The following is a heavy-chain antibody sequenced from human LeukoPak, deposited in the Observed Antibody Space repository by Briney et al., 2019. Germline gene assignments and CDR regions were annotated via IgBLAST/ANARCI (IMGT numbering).Heavy chain of an antibody. J-gene: IGHJ4*02. CDR2: IYYTGST. CDR3: ARLPAYCSTTSCSFDS. V-gene: IGHV4-39*01. CDR1: GGSISSSSYC. Sequence: PSETLSLTCTVSGGSISSSSYCWGWIRQPPGKGLEWIGTIYYTGSTYYNPSLKSRVTISVDTSKNQFSLKLTSVTAADTAVYYCARLPAYCSTTSCSFDSWGQGTLVAVSS. D-gene: IGHD2-2*01.